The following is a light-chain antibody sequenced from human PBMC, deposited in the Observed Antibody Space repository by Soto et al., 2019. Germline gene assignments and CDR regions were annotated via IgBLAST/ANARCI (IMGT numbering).Light chain of an antibody. J-gene: IGLJ1*01. Sequence: VLTQPPSVSGAPGQRITVSCTGSSSNIGAGSNVHWYQQLPGTAPKLVIYANTNRPPGVPDRFSGSKSGTSASLAISGLRSEDEADYYCAAWDDSLSGYVFGTGTKVTVL. CDR1: SSNIGAGSN. V-gene: IGLV1-40*01. CDR3: AAWDDSLSGYV. CDR2: ANT.